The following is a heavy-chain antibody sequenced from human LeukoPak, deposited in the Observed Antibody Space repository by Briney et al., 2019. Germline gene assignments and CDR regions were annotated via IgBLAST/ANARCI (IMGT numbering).Heavy chain of an antibody. CDR3: ARFQYVDTAMHDYYMDV. J-gene: IGHJ6*03. D-gene: IGHD5-18*01. CDR2: IYPGDSDT. V-gene: IGHV5-51*01. CDR1: GYSFTSYW. Sequence: GESLKISCEGSGYSFTSYWIGWVRQMPGKGLEWMGIIYPGDSDTRYSPSFQGQVTTSADKSISTAYLQWSSLKASDTAMYYCARFQYVDTAMHDYYMDVWGKGTTVTVSS.